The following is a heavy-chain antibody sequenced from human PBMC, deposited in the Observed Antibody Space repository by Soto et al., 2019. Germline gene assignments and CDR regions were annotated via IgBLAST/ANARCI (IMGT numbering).Heavy chain of an antibody. CDR1: GYTFSDFD. V-gene: IGHV1-8*01. Sequence: QAHLKQSGAELNRPGASVKVSCKASGYTFSDFDINWLRQASGQGPEWMGWMNAKSGGTFFAQRFQGKFNMTWDTSLSTAYMEVGSLTSDDTAIYYCARGNPFNYACFDVWGQATTVAVSS. CDR3: ARGNPFNYACFDV. D-gene: IGHD3-16*01. J-gene: IGHJ6*02. CDR2: MNAKSGGT.